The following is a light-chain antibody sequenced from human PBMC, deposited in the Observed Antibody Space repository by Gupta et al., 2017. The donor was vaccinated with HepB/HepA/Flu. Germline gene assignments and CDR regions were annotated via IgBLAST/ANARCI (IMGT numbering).Light chain of an antibody. CDR2: QDS. J-gene: IGLJ2*01. V-gene: IGLV3-1*01. CDR1: KLGDKY. CDR3: QAWDSSTVV. Sequence: SYELTQPPSVLVSPGQTASITCSGDKLGDKYTCWYQQKPGQSPVLVIYQDSKRPSGIPARFSASHCGNTATLTISGTQAMDEADYYCQAWDSSTVVFGGWTKLTVL.